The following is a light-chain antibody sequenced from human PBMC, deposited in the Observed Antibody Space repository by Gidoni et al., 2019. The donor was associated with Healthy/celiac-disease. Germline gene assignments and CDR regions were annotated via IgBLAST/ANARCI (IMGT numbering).Light chain of an antibody. Sequence: EIFLTLYPATLSVSPGESATLSCRASQSVSSNLAWYQQKPGQAPRLLIYGASTRATGIPARFSGSGSGTEFTLTISSLQSEDFAVYYGQQYNNWPFTFGPGTKVDIK. CDR3: QQYNNWPFT. V-gene: IGKV3-15*01. CDR1: QSVSSN. J-gene: IGKJ3*01. CDR2: GAS.